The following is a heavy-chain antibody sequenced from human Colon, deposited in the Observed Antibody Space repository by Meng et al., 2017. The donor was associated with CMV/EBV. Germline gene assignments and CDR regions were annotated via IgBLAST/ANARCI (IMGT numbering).Heavy chain of an antibody. J-gene: IGHJ6*02. D-gene: IGHD3-10*01. CDR3: ARDVGSGSYQPHHYYGLDL. V-gene: IGHV3-7*03. Sequence: GGSLRLSCAAFGFTFSDFWMNWVRLAPGKGLEWVANIKKDGSEKYYVDSVKGRFTISRDNAKKLLFLQMNSLRDEDTALYYCARDVGSGSYQPHHYYGLDLWGPGTTVTVSS. CDR2: IKKDGSEK. CDR1: GFTFSDFW.